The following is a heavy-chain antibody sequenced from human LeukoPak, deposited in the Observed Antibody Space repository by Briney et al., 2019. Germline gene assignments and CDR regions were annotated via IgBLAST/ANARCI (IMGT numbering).Heavy chain of an antibody. D-gene: IGHD2-21*02. CDR3: ASVGSYCGGDCQQSRDY. J-gene: IGHJ4*02. CDR1: GFTFSSYA. CDR2: ISYDGSNK. Sequence: GGSLRLSCAASGFTFSSYAMHWVRQAPGKGLEWVAVISYDGSNKYYADSVKGRFTISRDNSKNTLYLQMYSLRAEDTAVYYCASVGSYCGGDCQQSRDYWGQGTLVTVSS. V-gene: IGHV3-30-3*01.